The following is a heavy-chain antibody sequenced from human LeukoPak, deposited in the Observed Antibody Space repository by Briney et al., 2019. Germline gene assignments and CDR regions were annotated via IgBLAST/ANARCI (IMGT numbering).Heavy chain of an antibody. D-gene: IGHD6-13*01. J-gene: IGHJ4*02. CDR2: ISGGSSGST. CDR1: GFTFSDYA. V-gene: IGHV3-23*01. Sequence: GGSLRLSCAASGFTFSDYAMSWVRQAPGKGLEWLSVISGGSSGSTYYADSVKGRFTVSRDNSKSTLYLQMNSLRAEDTAVYYCARDFSNPFLAAAVPAYWGQGTLVTVSS. CDR3: ARDFSNPFLAAAVPAY.